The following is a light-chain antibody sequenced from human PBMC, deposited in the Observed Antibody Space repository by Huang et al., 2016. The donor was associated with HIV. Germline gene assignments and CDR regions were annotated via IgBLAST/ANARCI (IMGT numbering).Light chain of an antibody. CDR2: YAS. Sequence: EIVLTQSPDFQSVAPKEKVTITCRASQNIDSGLHWYQQRPDQSPKLLIKYASQSISGVPSRFSGSGSGTDFTLTINSLEAEDAATYYCHQSNGLPHTFGQGTRLEIK. J-gene: IGKJ2*01. CDR1: QNIDSG. V-gene: IGKV6-21*02. CDR3: HQSNGLPHT.